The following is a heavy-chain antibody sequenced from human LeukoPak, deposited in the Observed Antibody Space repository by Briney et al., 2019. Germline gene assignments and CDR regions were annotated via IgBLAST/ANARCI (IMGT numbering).Heavy chain of an antibody. J-gene: IGHJ3*02. CDR1: GGSISSYH. CDR3: ARGNSGYDYAFDI. Sequence: SETLSLTCTVSGGSISSYHWSWIRQPPGKGLHWIGFIYSSGSTNYNPSLKSRVTIPLDTSKNQFSLRVSSVTSADTAVYYCARGNSGYDYAFDIWGQGTMVTVSS. CDR2: IYSSGST. D-gene: IGHD5-12*01. V-gene: IGHV4-59*01.